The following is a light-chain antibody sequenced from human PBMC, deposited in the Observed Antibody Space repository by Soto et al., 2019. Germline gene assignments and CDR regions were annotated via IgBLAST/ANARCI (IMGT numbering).Light chain of an antibody. V-gene: IGLV2-8*01. CDR3: SSYTSSSTLV. Sequence: QSVLAQPPSASGSPGHSVTISCTGSSTDVGGYNYVSWYQQHPGKAPKLMIYEVNKRPSGVPDRFSGSKSGNTASLTVSGLQTEDEADYYCSSYTSSSTLVFGGGTKVTVL. CDR1: STDVGGYNY. J-gene: IGLJ2*01. CDR2: EVN.